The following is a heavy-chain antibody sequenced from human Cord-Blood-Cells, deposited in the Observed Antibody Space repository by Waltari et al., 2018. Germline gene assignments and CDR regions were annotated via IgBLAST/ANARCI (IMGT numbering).Heavy chain of an antibody. J-gene: IGHJ4*02. CDR1: GFTFSSKG. D-gene: IGHD3-10*01. V-gene: IGHV3-30*18. CDR2: ISYDGSNK. CDR3: AKVDTGSLFDY. Sequence: QVQLVESGGGVVQPGRSLRLSCAASGFTFSSKGMHWVRQAPGKGLEWVAVISYDGSNKYYADSVKGRFTISRDNSKNTLYLQMNSLRAEDTAVYYCAKVDTGSLFDYWGQGTLVTVSS.